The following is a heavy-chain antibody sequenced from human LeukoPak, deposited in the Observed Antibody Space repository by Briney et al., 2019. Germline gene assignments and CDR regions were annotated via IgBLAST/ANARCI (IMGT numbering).Heavy chain of an antibody. CDR3: AGGSTFIRGAVDY. J-gene: IGHJ4*02. D-gene: IGHD3-10*01. CDR1: GGSISSYY. CDR2: MHYSGST. V-gene: IGHV4-59*01. Sequence: SETLSLTCTVSGGSISSYYWSWIRQPPGKGLEWIGYMHYSGSTNYNPSLKSRVTISVDTSKNQFSLILTSVTAADTAVYFCAGGSTFIRGAVDYWGQGTLVTVSS.